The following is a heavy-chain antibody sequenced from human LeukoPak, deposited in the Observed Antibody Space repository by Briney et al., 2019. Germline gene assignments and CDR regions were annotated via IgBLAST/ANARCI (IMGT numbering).Heavy chain of an antibody. V-gene: IGHV1-18*01. D-gene: IGHD4-17*01. CDR2: ISAYNGNT. CDR3: ARAVVWAIDAEAYGDYGGALHFDY. CDR1: GYTFTSYG. Sequence: ASVKVSCKASGYTFTSYGISWVRQAPGQGLEWMGWISAYNGNTNYAQKLQGRVTMTTDTSTSTAYMELRSLRSDDTAVYYCARAVVWAIDAEAYGDYGGALHFDYWGQGTLVTVSS. J-gene: IGHJ4*02.